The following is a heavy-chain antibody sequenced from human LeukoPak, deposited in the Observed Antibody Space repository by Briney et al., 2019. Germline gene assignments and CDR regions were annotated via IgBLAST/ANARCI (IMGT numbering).Heavy chain of an antibody. Sequence: GGSLRLSCAASGFTFDDYAMTWVRQAPGKGLEWVSGISGGGGSTYYADSVKGRFTISRDNSKNTLYLQMNSLRAEDTAVYYCAKDKGYIVGAPGDYWGQGILVTVSS. CDR2: ISGGGGST. CDR1: GFTFDDYA. D-gene: IGHD1-26*01. V-gene: IGHV3-23*01. CDR3: AKDKGYIVGAPGDY. J-gene: IGHJ4*02.